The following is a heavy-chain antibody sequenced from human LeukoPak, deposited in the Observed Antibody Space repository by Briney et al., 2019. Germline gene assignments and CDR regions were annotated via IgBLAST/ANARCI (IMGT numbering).Heavy chain of an antibody. CDR1: GFTFSDHA. V-gene: IGHV3-30*04. Sequence: GGSLRLSCKASGFTFSDHAMHWVRQAPGKGLEWVTVISYHARDQFYADSVKGRFTVSRDNSRNTLYLQMNSLRAEDSAVYYCAAQPCINGICYLDSWGQGTLVTVSS. CDR2: ISYHARDQ. J-gene: IGHJ4*02. CDR3: AAQPCINGICYLDS. D-gene: IGHD2-8*01.